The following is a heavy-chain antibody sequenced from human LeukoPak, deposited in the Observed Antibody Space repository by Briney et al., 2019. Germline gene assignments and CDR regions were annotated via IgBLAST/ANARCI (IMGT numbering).Heavy chain of an antibody. J-gene: IGHJ4*02. D-gene: IGHD3-16*01. CDR3: ARRDASGSYPYYFDY. CDR1: GFTFSSYA. Sequence: GGSLRLSCAASGFTFSSYAMSGVRQAPGKGLEWVSAIGGIDGSTYYADSVKGRFTISRDNSKNTVPLQMNSLRAEDTAIYYCARRDASGSYPYYFDYWGQGTLVTVSS. CDR2: IGGIDGST. V-gene: IGHV3-23*01.